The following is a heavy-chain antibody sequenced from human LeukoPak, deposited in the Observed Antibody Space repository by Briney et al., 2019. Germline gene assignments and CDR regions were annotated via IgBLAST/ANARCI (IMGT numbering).Heavy chain of an antibody. V-gene: IGHV1-24*01. J-gene: IGHJ4*02. CDR3: ATDPYGDYGGRLDY. CDR1: GYTLTELS. D-gene: IGHD4-17*01. CDR2: FDPEDGET. Sequence: ASVKVSCKVSGYTLTELSMHWVRQAPGKGLEWMGGFDPEDGETIYAQKFQGRVTMTEDTSTDTAYMELSSLRSEDTAVYYCATDPYGDYGGRLDYWGQGTLVTVSS.